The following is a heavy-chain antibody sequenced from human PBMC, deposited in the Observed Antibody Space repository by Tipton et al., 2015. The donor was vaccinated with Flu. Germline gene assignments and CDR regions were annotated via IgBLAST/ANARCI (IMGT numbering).Heavy chain of an antibody. CDR2: ISWNSGSI. D-gene: IGHD6-13*01. CDR3: AKGGRAAVQRTWFDP. V-gene: IGHV3-9*01. CDR1: GFTFDDYA. J-gene: IGHJ5*02. Sequence: SLRLSCAASGFTFDDYAMHWVRQAPGKGLEWVSGISWNSGSIGYADSVKGRFTISRDNAKNSLYLQMNSLRAEDTALYYCAKGGRAAVQRTWFDPWGQGTLVTVSS.